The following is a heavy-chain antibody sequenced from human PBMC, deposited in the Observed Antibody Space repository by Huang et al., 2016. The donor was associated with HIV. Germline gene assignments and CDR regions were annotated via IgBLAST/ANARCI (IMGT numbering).Heavy chain of an antibody. V-gene: IGHV4-39*01. J-gene: IGHJ6*02. D-gene: IGHD2-21*02. CDR3: SRQDEKGYCAGDCSNHYYFGLDV. Sequence: QLQLQESGPGLVKPSETLSLTCTVSGVSISNRRFYWGWIRPPPGKGLEYIGSIYYSGVTYDNPSLKSRITMSCDASKNQFSLKLNSVTDEDTAGYYGSRQDEKGYCAGDCSNHYYFGLDVWGHGTTVTVS. CDR2: IYYSGVT. CDR1: GVSISNRRFY.